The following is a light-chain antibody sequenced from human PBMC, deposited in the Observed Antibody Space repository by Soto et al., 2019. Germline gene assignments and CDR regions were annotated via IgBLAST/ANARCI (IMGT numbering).Light chain of an antibody. V-gene: IGKV3-11*01. CDR3: QQRANWPLT. Sequence: ASQNIGSNLAWYQQRPGQAPRLLIYGASSRVTGIPARFSGSGSGTDFTLIISSLEPEDFAVYYCQQRANWPLTFGGGTKVDI. CDR1: QNIGSN. J-gene: IGKJ4*01. CDR2: GAS.